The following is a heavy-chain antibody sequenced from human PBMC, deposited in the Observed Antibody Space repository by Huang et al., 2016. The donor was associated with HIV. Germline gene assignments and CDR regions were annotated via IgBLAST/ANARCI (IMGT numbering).Heavy chain of an antibody. Sequence: EVQLVESGGGLVQPGGSLRLSCAASGFSISSYWMHWVRQAPGKGLGWVSRIKSEVSSTSYADSVKGRFTISRDNAKNTLYLQMNSLRAEDTAVYYCARDPRIQSWLNFFDYWGQGTLVSVSS. D-gene: IGHD3-22*01. V-gene: IGHV3-74*01. J-gene: IGHJ4*02. CDR1: GFSISSYW. CDR3: ARDPRIQSWLNFFDY. CDR2: IKSEVSST.